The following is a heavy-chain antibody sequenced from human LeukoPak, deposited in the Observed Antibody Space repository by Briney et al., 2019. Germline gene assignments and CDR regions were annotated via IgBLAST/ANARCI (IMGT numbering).Heavy chain of an antibody. CDR2: ISAYNGNT. Sequence: ASVKVSCKASGGTFSSYAISWVRQAPGQGLEWMGWISAYNGNTNYAQKLQGRVTMTTDTSTSTAYMELRSLRSDDTAVYYCARVRRDILAPLDYWGQGTLVTVSS. D-gene: IGHD3-9*01. CDR3: ARVRRDILAPLDY. J-gene: IGHJ4*02. CDR1: GGTFSSYA. V-gene: IGHV1-18*01.